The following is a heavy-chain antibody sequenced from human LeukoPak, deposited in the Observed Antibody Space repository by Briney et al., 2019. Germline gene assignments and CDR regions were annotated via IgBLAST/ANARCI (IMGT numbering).Heavy chain of an antibody. D-gene: IGHD3-3*01. CDR2: IIPIFGTA. CDR1: GGTFSSYA. Sequence: SVKVPCKASGGTFSSYAISWVRQAPGQGLEWMGGIIPIFGTANYAQKFQGRVTITADESTSTAYMELSSLRSEDTAVYYCARGPRHYDFWSGYGPFDYWGQGTLVTVSS. V-gene: IGHV1-69*13. J-gene: IGHJ4*02. CDR3: ARGPRHYDFWSGYGPFDY.